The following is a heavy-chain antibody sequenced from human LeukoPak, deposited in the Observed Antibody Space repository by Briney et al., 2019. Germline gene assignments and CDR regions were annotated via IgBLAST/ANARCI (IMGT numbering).Heavy chain of an antibody. CDR3: ARDSGYSYADDY. CDR1: GFGFRTYA. Sequence: PGGSLRLSCAASGFGFRTYAMTWVRQAPGKGLEWVSYITYNSGTIFYADSVKGRFTISRDNAKDSLYLQMSSLRDEDTAVYYCARDSGYSYADDYWGQGTLVTVSS. J-gene: IGHJ4*02. D-gene: IGHD5-18*01. V-gene: IGHV3-48*02. CDR2: ITYNSGTI.